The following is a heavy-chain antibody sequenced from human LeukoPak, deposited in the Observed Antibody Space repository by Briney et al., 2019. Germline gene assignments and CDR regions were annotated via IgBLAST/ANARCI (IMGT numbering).Heavy chain of an antibody. Sequence: PGGSLRLSCAASGFTFSTYGMHWVRQAPGKGLEWVAVIWYDGNNKYYADSVKGRFTISRDNSKNTLYLQMNSLRAEDTAVYYCARGEYYYDSSGYPYYWGQGTLVTVSS. CDR1: GFTFSTYG. D-gene: IGHD3-22*01. J-gene: IGHJ4*02. CDR2: IWYDGNNK. CDR3: ARGEYYYDSSGYPYY. V-gene: IGHV3-33*01.